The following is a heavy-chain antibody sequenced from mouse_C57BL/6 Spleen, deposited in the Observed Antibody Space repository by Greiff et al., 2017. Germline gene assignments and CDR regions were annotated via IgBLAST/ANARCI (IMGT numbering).Heavy chain of an antibody. CDR3: ARRQLRLHYAMDY. D-gene: IGHD3-2*02. J-gene: IGHJ4*01. CDR2: IYPSDSET. CDR1: GYTFTSYW. Sequence: QVQLQQPGAELVRPGSSVKLSCKASGYTFTSYWMDWVKQRPGQGLEWIGNIYPSDSETHYNQKFKDKATLAVDKSSSTAYMQLSSLTSEDSAVYYCARRQLRLHYAMDYWGQGTSVTVSS. V-gene: IGHV1-61*01.